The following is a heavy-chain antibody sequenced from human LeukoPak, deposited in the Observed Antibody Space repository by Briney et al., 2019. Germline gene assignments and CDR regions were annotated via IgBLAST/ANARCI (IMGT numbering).Heavy chain of an antibody. CDR2: IYYSGST. D-gene: IGHD6-13*01. CDR3: ARQTAAATPFDY. Sequence: SETLSLTCTVSGGSISSYYWSWIRQPPGKGLEWIGSIYYSGSTYYNPSLKSRVTISVDTSKKQFSLKLSSVTAADTAVYYCARQTAAATPFDYWGQGTLVTVSS. V-gene: IGHV4-59*05. J-gene: IGHJ4*02. CDR1: GGSISSYY.